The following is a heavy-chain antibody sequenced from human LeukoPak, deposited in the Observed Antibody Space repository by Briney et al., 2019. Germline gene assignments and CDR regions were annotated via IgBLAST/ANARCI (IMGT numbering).Heavy chain of an antibody. CDR3: AKGPPRLWLYLVDY. Sequence: GGSLRLSCAASGFTFSSYAMSWVRQAPGKGLEWVSAISGSGGSTYYADSVKGRFTISRDYSKNTLYLQMNSLRAEDTAVYYCAKGPPRLWLYLVDYWGQGTLVTVSS. D-gene: IGHD5-18*01. J-gene: IGHJ4*02. CDR1: GFTFSSYA. V-gene: IGHV3-23*01. CDR2: ISGSGGST.